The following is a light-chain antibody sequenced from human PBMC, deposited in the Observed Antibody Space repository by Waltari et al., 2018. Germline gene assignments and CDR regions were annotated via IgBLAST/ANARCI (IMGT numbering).Light chain of an antibody. V-gene: IGKV3-11*01. CDR3: QQRYNWPPFT. J-gene: IGKJ3*01. Sequence: ETVLTQSPATLFLSSGERATPSCSASHNIVRYLAWYQQKPCHAPRLLIYDASNRASGIPARFSCSGSGTDFTLTISSLEPEDFPVYYCQQRYNWPPFTFGPGTRVDFK. CDR2: DAS. CDR1: HNIVRY.